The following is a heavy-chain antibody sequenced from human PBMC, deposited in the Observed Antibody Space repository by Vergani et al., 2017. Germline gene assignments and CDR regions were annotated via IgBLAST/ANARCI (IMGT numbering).Heavy chain of an antibody. CDR1: GFTLSSHA. CDR2: IWYDGSKE. CDR3: VRDVRVSRT. J-gene: IGHJ3*01. V-gene: IGHV3-33*01. Sequence: VQLVESGGGLVKPGGSLRLSCAGSGFTLSSHAMHWVRQAPGKGLEWVAFIWYDGSKEYYADSVKGRFTISRDNSKNTLYLDMSSLRAEDTAVYYCVRDVRVSRTWGQGTLVAVSS.